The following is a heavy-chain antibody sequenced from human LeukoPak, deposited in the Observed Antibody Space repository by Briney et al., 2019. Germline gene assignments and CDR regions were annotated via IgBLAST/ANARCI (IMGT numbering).Heavy chain of an antibody. D-gene: IGHD6-19*01. CDR3: ARQYGSGWYKGYFQY. CDR2: INHSGST. CDR1: GVSFSGYY. V-gene: IGHV4-34*01. J-gene: IGHJ1*01. Sequence: SETLSLTCGVNGVSFSGYYWSWILQPPVKGLEWIGEINHSGSTKYNSSLKSRVTISVHTSKNQFSLKVTSVTAADTAVYYCARQYGSGWYKGYFQYWGQGTLVTVSS.